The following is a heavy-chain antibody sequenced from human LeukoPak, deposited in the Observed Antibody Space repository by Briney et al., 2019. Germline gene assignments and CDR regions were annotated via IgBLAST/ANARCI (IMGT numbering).Heavy chain of an antibody. CDR2: IYTSGST. D-gene: IGHD4-17*01. J-gene: IGHJ4*02. CDR3: ARSYGDYEMDYFDY. Sequence: SETLSLTCTVSGGSISSYYWSWIRQPAGKGLEWIGRIYTSGSTNYNPSLKSRVTMSVDTSKNQFSLKLSSVTAADTAVYYCARSYGDYEMDYFDYWGQGTLVTVSS. CDR1: GGSISSYY. V-gene: IGHV4-4*07.